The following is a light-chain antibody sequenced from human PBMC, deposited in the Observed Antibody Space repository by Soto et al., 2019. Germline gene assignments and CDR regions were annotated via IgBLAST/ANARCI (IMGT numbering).Light chain of an antibody. V-gene: IGKV1-5*01. CDR3: QQYNSYST. Sequence: DIQMTQSPSTLSASVGDRVTITCRASQSISTWLAWYQQKPGKAPKLLIYDASSLASGVPSRFSGSGSGTEFTLTISSLQPEDFASYYCQQYNSYSTFGQGTKVEIK. J-gene: IGKJ1*01. CDR1: QSISTW. CDR2: DAS.